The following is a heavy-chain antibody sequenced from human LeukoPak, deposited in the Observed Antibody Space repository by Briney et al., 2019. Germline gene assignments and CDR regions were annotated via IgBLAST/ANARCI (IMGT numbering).Heavy chain of an antibody. V-gene: IGHV3-9*01. D-gene: IGHD1-1*01. CDR1: GFTFSSYA. CDR3: AKDLIGGTTAYAFDI. Sequence: GGSLRLSCAASGFTFSSYAMHWVRQAPGKGLEWVSGISWNSGSIGYADSVKGRFTISRDNAKNSLYLQMNSLRAEDTALYYCAKDLIGGTTAYAFDIWGQGTMVTVSS. CDR2: ISWNSGSI. J-gene: IGHJ3*02.